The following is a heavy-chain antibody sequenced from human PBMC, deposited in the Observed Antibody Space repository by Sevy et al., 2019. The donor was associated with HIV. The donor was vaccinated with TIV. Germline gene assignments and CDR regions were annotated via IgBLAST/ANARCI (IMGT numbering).Heavy chain of an antibody. Sequence: GGSLRLSCAASGFTFSHYYMSWIRQAPGKGLEWVSYISSSGNTIYYTDSVKGRFTISRDNAKNSLYLQMDSRRAEDTAVYYGARDPTYYDFWSGYYTGWFDPWGQGTLVTVSS. CDR3: ARDPTYYDFWSGYYTGWFDP. V-gene: IGHV3-11*01. J-gene: IGHJ5*02. CDR2: ISSSGNTI. D-gene: IGHD3-3*01. CDR1: GFTFSHYY.